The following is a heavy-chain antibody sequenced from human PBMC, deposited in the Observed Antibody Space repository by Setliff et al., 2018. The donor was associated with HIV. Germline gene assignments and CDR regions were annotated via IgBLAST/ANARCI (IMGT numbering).Heavy chain of an antibody. J-gene: IGHJ4*02. CDR2: IYYTGST. V-gene: IGHV4-59*01. CDR1: GGSMSSYY. D-gene: IGHD6-13*01. Sequence: PSETLSLTCTVSGGSMSSYYWSWIRQPPGKGLEWIGSIYYTGSTDYNPSLMSRVTISLDTPKNQFSLKLNSVIAADTAVYYCARGVSSSWYLKVGYYFDYWGQGTLVTVSS. CDR3: ARGVSSSWYLKVGYYFDY.